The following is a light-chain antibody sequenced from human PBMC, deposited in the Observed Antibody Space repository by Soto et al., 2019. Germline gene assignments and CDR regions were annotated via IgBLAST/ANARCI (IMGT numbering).Light chain of an antibody. CDR2: WAS. J-gene: IGKJ1*01. V-gene: IGKV4-1*01. CDR1: QSILYSSNNKNY. Sequence: DIVMTQSPDSLAVSLGERATINCKSSQSILYSSNNKNYLAWYQQKPGQPPKLLIYWASTRESGVPERFSGSGSGTDFTLTISSLQAEDVAVYYCQQYYDAAQNFGQGTKVEIK. CDR3: QQYYDAAQN.